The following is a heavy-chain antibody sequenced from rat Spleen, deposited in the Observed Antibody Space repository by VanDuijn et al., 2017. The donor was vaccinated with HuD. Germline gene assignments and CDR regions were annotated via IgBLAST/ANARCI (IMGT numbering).Heavy chain of an antibody. CDR3: ARQDVMDA. Sequence: EVQLVESGGGLVQPGRSMKLSCAVSGFTFSNYDMAWVRQAPTKGLEWVATISHDGSSTYYRDPEKGRFTISRDNAKSTLYLQMDSLRSEDTATYYCARQDVMDAWGQGASVTVSS. CDR1: GFTFSNYD. CDR2: ISHDGSST. V-gene: IGHV5-29*01. J-gene: IGHJ4*01.